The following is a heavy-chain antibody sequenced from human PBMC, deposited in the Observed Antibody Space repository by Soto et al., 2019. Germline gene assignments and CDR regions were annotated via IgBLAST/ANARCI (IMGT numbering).Heavy chain of an antibody. D-gene: IGHD3-3*01. V-gene: IGHV1-8*01. Sequence: ASVKVSCKASGYTFTSYDINWVRQATGQGLEWMGWMNPNSGNTGYAQKFQGRVTMTRNTSISTAYMELSSLRSEDTAVYYCARGLKLMTIFGVAVNGTWLDPWGQGILVTASS. J-gene: IGHJ5*02. CDR3: ARGLKLMTIFGVAVNGTWLDP. CDR2: MNPNSGNT. CDR1: GYTFTSYD.